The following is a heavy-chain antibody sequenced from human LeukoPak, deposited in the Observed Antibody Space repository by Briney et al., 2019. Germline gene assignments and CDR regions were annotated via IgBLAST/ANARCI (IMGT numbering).Heavy chain of an antibody. D-gene: IGHD6-13*01. V-gene: IGHV3-23*01. J-gene: IGHJ4*02. Sequence: GGSLRLPCAASGFTFSSYGLSWVRQAPGKGLEWVSGVGGSGSKTYYVDSVKGRFTISRDNSKNTLYLNMNSLRAEDTAVYYCTKGRIAPDYWGQGTLVTVSS. CDR3: TKGRIAPDY. CDR1: GFTFSSYG. CDR2: VGGSGSKT.